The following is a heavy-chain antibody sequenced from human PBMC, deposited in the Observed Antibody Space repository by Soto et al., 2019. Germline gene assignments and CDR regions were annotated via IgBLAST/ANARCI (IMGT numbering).Heavy chain of an antibody. J-gene: IGHJ6*02. D-gene: IGHD2-2*01. CDR2: IYHSGST. V-gene: IGHV4-4*02. Sequence: QVQLQESGPGLVKPSETLSLTCAVYGGSISSNKWWSWVRQPPGKGLEWIGEIYHSGSTNYNPSLKCLVPISLDKSKNQCSLKLTSVTAADSAVYYCARDDHIVVVPTSLGAMDVWGQGTTVTVSS. CDR1: GGSISSNKW. CDR3: ARDDHIVVVPTSLGAMDV.